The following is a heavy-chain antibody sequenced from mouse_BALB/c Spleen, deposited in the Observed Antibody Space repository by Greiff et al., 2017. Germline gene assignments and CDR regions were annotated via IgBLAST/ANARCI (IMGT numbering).Heavy chain of an antibody. D-gene: IGHD2-4*01. Sequence: QVQLQESGPGLVAPSQSLSITCTVSGFSLTGYGVNWVRQPPGKGLEWLGMIWGDGSTDYNSALKSRLSISKDNSKSQVFLKMNSLQTDDTARYYCARGFPNYDYDEGFAYWGQGTLVTVSA. CDR2: IWGDGST. J-gene: IGHJ3*01. CDR3: ARGFPNYDYDEGFAY. CDR1: GFSLTGYG. V-gene: IGHV2-6-7*01.